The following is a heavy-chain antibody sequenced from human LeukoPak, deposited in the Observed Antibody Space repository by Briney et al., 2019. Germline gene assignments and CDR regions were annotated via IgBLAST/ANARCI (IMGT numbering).Heavy chain of an antibody. Sequence: PGGSLRLSCAASGFTFSSYSMNWVRQAPGKGLEWVSSISSSSSYIYYADSVKGRFTISRDNAKNSLYLQIHSLRAEDTAVYYCARRSGVAVAGAFDYWGQGTLVTVSS. V-gene: IGHV3-21*01. CDR1: GFTFSSYS. CDR2: ISSSSSYI. D-gene: IGHD6-19*01. CDR3: ARRSGVAVAGAFDY. J-gene: IGHJ4*02.